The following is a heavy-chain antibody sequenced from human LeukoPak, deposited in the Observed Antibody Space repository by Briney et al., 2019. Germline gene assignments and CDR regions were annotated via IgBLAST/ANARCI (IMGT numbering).Heavy chain of an antibody. D-gene: IGHD3-16*01. Sequence: KSGGSLRLSCAASGFTFSDYYMTWIRQAPGKGLEWLSYISGSGSYTNYADSVKGRFTTSRDNAKNSLYLQMNSLRAEDTAVYYCARDRGVGLNWGQGTLVTVSS. J-gene: IGHJ4*02. CDR3: ARDRGVGLN. CDR2: ISGSGSYT. V-gene: IGHV3-11*06. CDR1: GFTFSDYY.